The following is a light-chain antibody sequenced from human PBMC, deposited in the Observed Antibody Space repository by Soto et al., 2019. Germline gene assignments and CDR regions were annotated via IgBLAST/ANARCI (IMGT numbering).Light chain of an antibody. V-gene: IGKV2-28*01. CDR1: QSLLHSNGYNY. CDR2: LGS. Sequence: DIVMTQSPLSPPVTPGEPASISCRSSQSLLHSNGYNYLDWYLQKPGQSPQLLIYLGSNRASGVADRFSCSGSGTDFTVKISRVEAEDVGVYYCMQALQTSYTFGQGTKLEIK. CDR3: MQALQTSYT. J-gene: IGKJ2*01.